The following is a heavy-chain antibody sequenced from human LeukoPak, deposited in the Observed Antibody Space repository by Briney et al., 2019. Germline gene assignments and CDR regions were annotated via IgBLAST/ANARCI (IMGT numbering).Heavy chain of an antibody. CDR2: ISSSSSYI. D-gene: IGHD3-10*01. J-gene: IGHJ4*02. V-gene: IGHV3-21*01. CDR1: GFTFSSYE. CDR3: AKLAKYFYGSETYYFFEH. Sequence: GGSLRLSCAASGFTFSSYEMNWVRQAPGKGLEWVSSISSSSSYIYYADSVKGRFTISRDNAKNSLYLQMNSLRVEDTAVYYCAKLAKYFYGSETYYFFEHWGQGTPVTASS.